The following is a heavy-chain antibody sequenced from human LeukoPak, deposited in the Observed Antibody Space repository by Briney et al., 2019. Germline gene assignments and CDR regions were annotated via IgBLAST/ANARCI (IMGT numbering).Heavy chain of an antibody. CDR2: MYYSGST. V-gene: IGHV4-39*07. Sequence: ADTVSLMCTLSGRSISIRSYYWGWIRQPPGRGLELFGRMYYSGSTYYNQSLNSRVTISVDTSKNQFSLKLSSVTAADTAVYYCARAPGKWNADGGYYFDYWGQGTLVTVSS. D-gene: IGHD1-1*01. CDR1: GRSISIRSYY. CDR3: ARAPGKWNADGGYYFDY. J-gene: IGHJ4*02.